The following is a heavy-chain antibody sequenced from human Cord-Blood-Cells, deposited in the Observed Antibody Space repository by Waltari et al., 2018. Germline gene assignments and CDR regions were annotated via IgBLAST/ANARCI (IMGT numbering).Heavy chain of an antibody. CDR1: GGTFSSYA. J-gene: IGHJ5*02. V-gene: IGHV1-69*06. CDR3: ARGTRLRNWFDP. CDR2: IITIFGAA. D-gene: IGHD1-1*01. Sequence: VQLVQSGAEVKKPGSSVTVSCKASGGTFSSYAISWVRQAPGQGWGWMGGIITIFGAANYAQKFQGRVTITADKSTSTAYMELSSLRSEDTAVYYCARGTRLRNWFDPWGQGTLVTVSS.